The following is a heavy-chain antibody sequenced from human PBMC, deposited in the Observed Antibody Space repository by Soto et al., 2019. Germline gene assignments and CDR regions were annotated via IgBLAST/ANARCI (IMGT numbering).Heavy chain of an antibody. D-gene: IGHD1-1*01. CDR1: GYNFFDYG. J-gene: IGHJ1*01. V-gene: IGHV1-18*01. CDR2: VSPKSGNT. Sequence: QIQLVQSGAEVKKPGASVKVSCKASGYNFFDYGVSWVRQAPGQGLEWMGWVSPKSGNTDYARKVQGRVTMTTDISTSTADMELRGLISDDTGVYYCARGRTVSSIGPLLVWGQGTLGSVSS. CDR3: ARGRTVSSIGPLLV.